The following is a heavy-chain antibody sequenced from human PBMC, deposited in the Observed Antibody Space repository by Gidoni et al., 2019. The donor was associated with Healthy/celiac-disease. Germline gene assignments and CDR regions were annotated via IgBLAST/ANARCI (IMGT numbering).Heavy chain of an antibody. Sequence: QVQLQASGPGLVKPSQTLSLTCTVSCGSLTRGDYYWSLIRQPPGKGLEWNGYIYYSGSNYYKPALKRRVTIAVDTSKNQVSMKLSSVTAADTAVYYWDRAFSQQRGPYYFDYWGQGTLVTVSS. D-gene: IGHD6-13*01. CDR2: IYYSGSN. CDR3: DRAFSQQRGPYYFDY. J-gene: IGHJ4*02. CDR1: CGSLTRGDYY. V-gene: IGHV4-30-4*01.